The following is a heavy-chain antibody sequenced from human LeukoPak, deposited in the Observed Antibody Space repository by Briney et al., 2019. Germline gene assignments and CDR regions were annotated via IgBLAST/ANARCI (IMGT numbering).Heavy chain of an antibody. D-gene: IGHD3-3*01. V-gene: IGHV1-18*01. CDR2: ISAYNGNT. CDR3: AREAIFGVVDPSAFDI. Sequence: ASVKVSCKASGYTFTSYGISWVRQAPGQGLEWMGWISAYNGNTNYAQKLQGRVTMTTDTSTSTAYMELRSLRSDDTAVYYCAREAIFGVVDPSAFDIWGQGTMVTVSS. CDR1: GYTFTSYG. J-gene: IGHJ3*02.